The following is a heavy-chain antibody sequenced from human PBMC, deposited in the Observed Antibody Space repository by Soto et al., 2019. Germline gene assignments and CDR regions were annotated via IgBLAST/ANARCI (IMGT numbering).Heavy chain of an antibody. V-gene: IGHV4-59*01. CDR1: GGSIIGSY. CDR3: ARSVAVPGAHIDY. CDR2: VYYTGST. J-gene: IGHJ4*02. Sequence: SETLSLTCSVSGGSIIGSYCIFIGHSPGKGLEWLGYVYYTGSTNYSPSLRSRVSISVDTSKNEFSLRLSSVTAADTAVYFCARSVAVPGAHIDYWGQGTQVTVSS. D-gene: IGHD6-19*01.